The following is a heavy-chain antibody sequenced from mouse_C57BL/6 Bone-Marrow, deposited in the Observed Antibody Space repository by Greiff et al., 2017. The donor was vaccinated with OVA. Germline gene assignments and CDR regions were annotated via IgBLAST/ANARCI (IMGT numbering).Heavy chain of an antibody. J-gene: IGHJ1*03. CDR3: ARDPYNYGSSYHWYFDV. V-gene: IGHV5-4*01. CDR1: GFTFSSYA. CDR2: ISDGGSYT. D-gene: IGHD1-1*01. Sequence: EVKLVESGGGLVKPGGSLKLSCAASGFTFSSYAMSWVRQTPEKRLEWVATISDGGSYTYYPDNVKGRFTISRDNAKNNLYLQMSHLKSEDTAMYYCARDPYNYGSSYHWYFDVWGTGTTVTVSS.